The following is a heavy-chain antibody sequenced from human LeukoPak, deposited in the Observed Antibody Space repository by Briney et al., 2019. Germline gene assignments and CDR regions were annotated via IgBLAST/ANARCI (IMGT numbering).Heavy chain of an antibody. Sequence: GESLKISCKGSGYSFTSYWIAWVRQMPGKGLEWVGIIYPGDSETTYSPSFQGQVTISADKSIITAYLQWSSLKASDTAIYYCARRRDGYNYAFDIWGQGTMVTVSS. J-gene: IGHJ3*02. D-gene: IGHD5-24*01. CDR2: IYPGDSET. V-gene: IGHV5-51*01. CDR3: ARRRDGYNYAFDI. CDR1: GYSFTSYW.